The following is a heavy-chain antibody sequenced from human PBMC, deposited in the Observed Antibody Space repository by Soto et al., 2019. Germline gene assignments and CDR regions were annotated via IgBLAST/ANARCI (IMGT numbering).Heavy chain of an antibody. CDR3: ATMAAFGSLNWFDP. CDR1: GDTISNND. V-gene: IGHV1-8*01. D-gene: IGHD3-10*01. Sequence: ASVKISCKASGDTISNNDVSWLRQATGQGLEWMGWMDPGSGDTGYAQKFQGRVNMTRDISIATANMELSSLRSDDTAIYYCATMAAFGSLNWFDPWGQGTLVTVSS. J-gene: IGHJ5*02. CDR2: MDPGSGDT.